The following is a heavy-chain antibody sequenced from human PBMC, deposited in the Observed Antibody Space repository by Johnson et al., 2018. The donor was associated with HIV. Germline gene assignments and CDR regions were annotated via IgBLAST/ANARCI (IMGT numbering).Heavy chain of an antibody. J-gene: IGHJ3*02. V-gene: IGHV3-66*02. Sequence: VQLVESGGVVVWPGGSLRLSCAASGFTVSSNYMNWVRQAPGQGLEWVSVIYSGGTTYYADSVKGRFTISRDNSKNTLYLQMNSLRIEDTAVYYCAREMAATNAWALDIWGQGTMVTVSS. CDR1: GFTVSSNY. D-gene: IGHD5-24*01. CDR3: AREMAATNAWALDI. CDR2: IYSGGTT.